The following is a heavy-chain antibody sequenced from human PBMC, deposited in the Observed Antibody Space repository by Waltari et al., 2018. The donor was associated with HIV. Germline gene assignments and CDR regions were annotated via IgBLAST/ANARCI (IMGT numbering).Heavy chain of an antibody. CDR3: ARRGVVAAEDY. V-gene: IGHV4-61*01. J-gene: IGHJ4*02. CDR2: IYYSGST. Sequence: QVQLQESGPGLVKPSETLSLTCTVSGGSVSSGSYYWSWIRQPPGKGLEWIGYIYYSGSTNYNPSLKSRVTISVDTSKNQFSLKLSSVTAADTAVYYCARRGVVAAEDYWGQGTLVTVSS. CDR1: GGSVSSGSYY. D-gene: IGHD2-15*01.